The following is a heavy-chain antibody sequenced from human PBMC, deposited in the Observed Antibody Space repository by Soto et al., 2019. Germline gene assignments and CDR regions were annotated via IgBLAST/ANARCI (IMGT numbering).Heavy chain of an antibody. Sequence: ASVKVSCKASGYTFTSYDINWVLQATGQGLEWMGWMNPNSGNTGYAQKFQGRVTMTRNTSISTAYMELSSLRSEDTAVYYCARDSSGWFSDQFDYWGQGTLVTVSS. D-gene: IGHD6-19*01. V-gene: IGHV1-8*01. J-gene: IGHJ4*02. CDR2: MNPNSGNT. CDR1: GYTFTSYD. CDR3: ARDSSGWFSDQFDY.